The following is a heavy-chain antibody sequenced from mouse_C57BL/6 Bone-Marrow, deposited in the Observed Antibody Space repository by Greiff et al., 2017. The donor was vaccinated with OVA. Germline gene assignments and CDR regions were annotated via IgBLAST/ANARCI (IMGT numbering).Heavy chain of an antibody. J-gene: IGHJ2*01. CDR1: GYTLTDYY. V-gene: IGHV1-19*01. CDR2: INPYNGGT. CDR3: ARSRALRRNFDY. Sequence: EVQLQESGPVLVKPGASVKMSCKASGYTLTDYYMNWVKQSHGKSLEWIGVINPYNGGTSYNQKFKGKATLTVDKSSSTAYMELNSLTSEDSAVYYCARSRALRRNFDYWGQGTTLTVSS. D-gene: IGHD2-12*01.